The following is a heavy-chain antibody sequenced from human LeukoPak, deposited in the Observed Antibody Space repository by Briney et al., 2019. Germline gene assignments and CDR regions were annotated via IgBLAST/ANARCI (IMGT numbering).Heavy chain of an antibody. D-gene: IGHD6-6*01. CDR3: AAYSSCDY. J-gene: IGHJ4*02. CDR2: IYSGGST. Sequence: QPGRSLRLSCAASGFTVSNNYMTWVRQAPGKGLEWVSLIYSGGSTYYADSVKGRFTISRDNSKNTLYLQMNSLRAEDTAVYYCAAYSSCDYWGQGTLVTVSS. V-gene: IGHV3-53*01. CDR1: GFTVSNNY.